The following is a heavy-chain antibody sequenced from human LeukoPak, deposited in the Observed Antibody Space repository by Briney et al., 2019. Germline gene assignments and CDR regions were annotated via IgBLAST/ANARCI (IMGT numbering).Heavy chain of an antibody. CDR2: IGSSGDT. J-gene: IGHJ4*02. CDR3: AKDAVGATAYYFDY. V-gene: IGHV3-23*01. D-gene: IGHD1-26*01. CDR1: GFTFSSYW. Sequence: GGSLRLSCAAPGFTFSSYWMSWVRQAPGKGLEWVSAIGSSGDTYYAGSVRGRFTISRDNSKNTLYLQINSLRAEDTAVYYCAKDAVGATAYYFDYWGQGTLVTVSS.